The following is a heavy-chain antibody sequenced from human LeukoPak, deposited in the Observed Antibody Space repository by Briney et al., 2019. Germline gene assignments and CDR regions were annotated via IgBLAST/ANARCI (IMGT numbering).Heavy chain of an antibody. J-gene: IGHJ5*02. CDR1: GGSISSGSYY. CDR3: ARGSQAAAGIPQVLNWFDP. CDR2: IYTSGST. V-gene: IGHV4-61*02. D-gene: IGHD6-13*01. Sequence: PSETLSLTCTVSGGSISSGSYYWSWIRQPAGKGLEWIGRIYTSGSTNYNPSLKSRVTISVDTSKNQFSLKLSSVTAADTAVYYCARGSQAAAGIPQVLNWFDPWGQGTLVTVSS.